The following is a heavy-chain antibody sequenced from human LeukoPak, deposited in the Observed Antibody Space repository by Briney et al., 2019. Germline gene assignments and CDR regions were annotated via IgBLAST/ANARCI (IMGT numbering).Heavy chain of an antibody. CDR1: GGTFSIYA. J-gene: IGHJ6*04. V-gene: IGHV1-69*13. CDR2: IIPIFGTA. CDR3: AREGRFGEEYYYGMDV. D-gene: IGHD3-10*01. Sequence: SVKVSCKASGGTFSIYAISWVRQAPGQGLEWMGGIIPIFGTANYAQKFQGRVTITADESTSTAYMELSSLRSEDTAVYYCAREGRFGEEYYYGMDVWGKGTTVTVSS.